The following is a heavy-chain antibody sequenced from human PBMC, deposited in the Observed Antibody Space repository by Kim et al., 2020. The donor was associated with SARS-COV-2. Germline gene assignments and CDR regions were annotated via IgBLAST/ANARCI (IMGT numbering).Heavy chain of an antibody. CDR3: AREGGRTYYMDV. CDR1: GDSASSNSAT. J-gene: IGHJ6*03. V-gene: IGHV6-1*01. D-gene: IGHD3-16*01. CDR2: TYYSSKWYS. Sequence: SQTLSLNCAISGDSASSNSATWTWIRQSPSRGLEWLGRTYYSSKWYSDYAISVKSRITINSDTSKNQFSLQLDSVTPEDTAVYYCAREGGRTYYMDVWGKGTTVTVSS.